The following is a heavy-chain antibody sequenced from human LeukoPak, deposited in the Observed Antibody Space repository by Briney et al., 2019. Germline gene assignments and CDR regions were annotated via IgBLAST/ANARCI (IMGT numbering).Heavy chain of an antibody. CDR3: ATLSDRNFYYSYGLDV. V-gene: IGHV3-48*03. D-gene: IGHD1-14*01. Sequence: GGSLRLSCAASGFTLSTCEMNWVRQAPGKGLEWVAYIGRYGVTTYYADSVKGRFTISGDNAKNSLNLQMNSLRAEDTAVYYCATLSDRNFYYSYGLDVWGQGTTVTVS. CDR2: IGRYGVTT. CDR1: GFTLSTCE. J-gene: IGHJ6*02.